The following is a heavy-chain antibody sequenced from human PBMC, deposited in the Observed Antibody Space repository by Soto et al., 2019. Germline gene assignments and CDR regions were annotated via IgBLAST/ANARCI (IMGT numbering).Heavy chain of an antibody. Sequence: GGSLRLSCAASGFTFSSYGMHWVRQAPGKGLEWVAVISYDGSNKYYADSVKGRFTISRDNSKNTLYLKMNSLRAEDTAVYYCAKDSSSPLYYYYYGMDVWGQGTTVTVSS. CDR2: ISYDGSNK. CDR3: AKDSSSPLYYYYYGMDV. V-gene: IGHV3-30*18. J-gene: IGHJ6*02. CDR1: GFTFSSYG.